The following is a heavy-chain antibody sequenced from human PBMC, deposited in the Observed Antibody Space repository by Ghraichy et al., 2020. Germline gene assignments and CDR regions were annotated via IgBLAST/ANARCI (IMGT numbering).Heavy chain of an antibody. CDR2: VYYNGST. CDR1: GGSIRSYHW. Sequence: SETLSLTCAVSGGSIRSYHWWSWVRQPPGKGLEWIGEVYYNGSTNCNPSLKSRVTMSVDMSKNQFSLRLTSVTAADTAVYYCTREAFTFIEKWFDPWGPGTLVTVSS. V-gene: IGHV4-4*02. J-gene: IGHJ5*02. D-gene: IGHD3-22*01. CDR3: TREAFTFIEKWFDP.